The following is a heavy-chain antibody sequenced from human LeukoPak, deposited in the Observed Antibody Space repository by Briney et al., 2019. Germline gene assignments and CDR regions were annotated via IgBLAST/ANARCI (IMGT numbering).Heavy chain of an antibody. CDR1: GFTFSSYS. V-gene: IGHV3-48*01. CDR3: ARGSYDYVWGSYRWKY. J-gene: IGHJ4*02. CDR2: ISSSSSTI. D-gene: IGHD3-16*02. Sequence: GGSLRFSCAASGFTFSSYSMNWVRQAPGKGLEWVSYISSSSSTIYYAGSVKGRFTISRDNAKNSLYLQMNSLRAEDTAVYYCARGSYDYVWGSYRWKYWGQGTLVTVSS.